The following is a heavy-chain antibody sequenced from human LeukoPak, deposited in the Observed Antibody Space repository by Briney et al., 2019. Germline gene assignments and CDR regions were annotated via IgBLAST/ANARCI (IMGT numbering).Heavy chain of an antibody. CDR3: ARARGILNAFDI. CDR2: IYYSGST. V-gene: IGHV4-59*01. J-gene: IGHJ3*02. CDR1: GGSISSYY. D-gene: IGHD1-14*01. Sequence: SETLSLTCTVSGGSISSYYWSWIRQPPGKGLEWIGYIYYSGSTNYNPSLKSRLTISVDTSKNQFSLKLSSVTAADTAVYHCARARGILNAFDIWGQGTMVTVSS.